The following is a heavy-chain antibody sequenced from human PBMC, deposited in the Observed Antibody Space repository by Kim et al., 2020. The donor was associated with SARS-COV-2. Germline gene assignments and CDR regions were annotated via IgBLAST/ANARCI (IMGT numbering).Heavy chain of an antibody. V-gene: IGHV4-59*01. D-gene: IGHD3-10*01. CDR3: ARSGGPYYYGSGSHSFDY. CDR2: IYYSGST. Sequence: SETLSLTCTVSGGSISSYYWSWIRQPPGKGLEWIGYIYYSGSTNHNPSLKSRVTISVDTSKNQFSLKLSSVTAADTAVYYCARSGGPYYYGSGSHSFDYWGQGTLVTVSS. CDR1: GGSISSYY. J-gene: IGHJ4*02.